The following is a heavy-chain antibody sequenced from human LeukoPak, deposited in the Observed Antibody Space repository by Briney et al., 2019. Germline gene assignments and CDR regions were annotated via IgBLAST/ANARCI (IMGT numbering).Heavy chain of an antibody. CDR3: ASAYCSSTSCLNYYYYYMDV. CDR1: GYTFTSYG. J-gene: IGHJ6*03. CDR2: IIPIFGTA. Sequence: SVKVSCKASGYTFTSYGISWVRQAPGQGLEWMGGIIPIFGTANYAQKFQGRVTITADESTSTAYMELSSLRSEDTAVYYCASAYCSSTSCLNYYYYYMDVWGKGTTVTVPS. V-gene: IGHV1-69*13. D-gene: IGHD2-2*01.